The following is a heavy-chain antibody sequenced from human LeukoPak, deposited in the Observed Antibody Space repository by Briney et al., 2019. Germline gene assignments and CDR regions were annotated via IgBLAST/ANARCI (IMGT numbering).Heavy chain of an antibody. CDR3: AKAAFWSHFDY. D-gene: IGHD3-3*01. J-gene: IGHJ4*02. CDR2: LSGSGGST. CDR1: GFTFGSYG. V-gene: IGHV3-23*01. Sequence: PGGSLRLSCAASGFTFGSYGMHWVRQAPGKGLEWVSSLSGSGGSTHYADSVRGRFTISRDNSKNTLYLQVNSLRAEDTAVYYCAKAAFWSHFDYWGQGTLVTVSS.